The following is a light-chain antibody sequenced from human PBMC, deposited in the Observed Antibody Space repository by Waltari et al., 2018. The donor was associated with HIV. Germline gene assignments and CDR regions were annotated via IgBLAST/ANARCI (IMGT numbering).Light chain of an antibody. CDR3: CSYAGSNTYL. CDR1: TSDVGSYNS. V-gene: IGLV2-23*02. CDR2: DVS. Sequence: QSALTQPASVSGFPGQSITISCTGSTSDVGSYNSLSWYQQHPGKAPKLLIYDVSKRPSGVSNRFSGSKSGNTASLTISGLQAEDEADYYCCSYAGSNTYLFGTGTEVTVL. J-gene: IGLJ1*01.